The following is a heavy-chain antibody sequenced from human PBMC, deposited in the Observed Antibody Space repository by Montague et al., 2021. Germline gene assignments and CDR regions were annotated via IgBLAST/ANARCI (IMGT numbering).Heavy chain of an antibody. CDR1: GGSLSEYY. Sequence: SETLSLTCGVYGGSLSEYYWTWIRQSPAAGLEWIGEVSHIGSTNYNPSLKSRVTMSIDKSKNQFSLKLRSVTAADTAVYYCASDRGQFDYWGQGTVVTVSS. V-gene: IGHV4-34*01. CDR2: VSHIGST. CDR3: ASDRGQFDY. D-gene: IGHD3-10*01. J-gene: IGHJ4*02.